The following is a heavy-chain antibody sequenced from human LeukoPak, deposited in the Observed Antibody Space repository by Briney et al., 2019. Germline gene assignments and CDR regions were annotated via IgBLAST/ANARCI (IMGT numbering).Heavy chain of an antibody. Sequence: GGSLRLSCAASGFTFSDSAMNWVRQAPGKGLEWLSLINFSGGNTYYADSMKGRFTISRDNSKGTLYLQMNSLRAEDTAIYYCARDIEFSTWGLGTMVTVSS. V-gene: IGHV3-23*01. D-gene: IGHD3-3*02. CDR3: ARDIEFST. CDR1: GFTFSDSA. CDR2: INFSGGNT. J-gene: IGHJ3*01.